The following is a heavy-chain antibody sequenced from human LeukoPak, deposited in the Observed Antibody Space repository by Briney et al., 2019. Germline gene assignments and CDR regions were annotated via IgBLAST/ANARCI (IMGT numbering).Heavy chain of an antibody. V-gene: IGHV4-34*01. CDR2: INHSGST. Sequence: SETLSLTCAVYGGSFSGYYWSWIRQPPGKGLEWIGEINHSGSTNYNPSLKSRVTISVDTSKNQFSLKLSSVTAADTAVYYCARGLTYYYGSGSYYNPSYYYYYMDVWGKGTTVTVSS. CDR1: GGSFSGYY. J-gene: IGHJ6*03. D-gene: IGHD3-10*01. CDR3: ARGLTYYYGSGSYYNPSYYYYYMDV.